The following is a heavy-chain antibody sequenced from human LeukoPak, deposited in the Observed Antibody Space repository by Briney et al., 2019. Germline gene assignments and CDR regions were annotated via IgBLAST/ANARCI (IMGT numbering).Heavy chain of an antibody. D-gene: IGHD3-22*01. CDR3: ARYNYYDSSGYIDY. J-gene: IGHJ4*02. CDR1: GGSISSSNW. V-gene: IGHV4-4*02. CDR2: IYHSGST. Sequence: PSGTLSLTCAVSGGSISSSNWWSWVRQPPGKGLEWIGYIYHSGSTYYNPSLKSRVTISVDRSKNQFSLKLSSVTAADTAVYYCARYNYYDSSGYIDYWGQGTLVTVSS.